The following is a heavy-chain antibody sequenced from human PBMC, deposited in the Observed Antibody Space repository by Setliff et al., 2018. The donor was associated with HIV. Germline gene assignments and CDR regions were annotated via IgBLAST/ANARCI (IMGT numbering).Heavy chain of an antibody. V-gene: IGHV5-51*01. Sequence: GESLKIPCKGSGYSFTSYWIGWVRQMPGKGLEWMGIIYPGDSDTRYSPSFQGQVTISADKSISTAYLQWSSLKASDTAMYYCARPCSGGSALGAFDIWGQGTMVTVSS. D-gene: IGHD2-15*01. CDR3: ARPCSGGSALGAFDI. J-gene: IGHJ3*02. CDR2: IYPGDSDT. CDR1: GYSFTSYW.